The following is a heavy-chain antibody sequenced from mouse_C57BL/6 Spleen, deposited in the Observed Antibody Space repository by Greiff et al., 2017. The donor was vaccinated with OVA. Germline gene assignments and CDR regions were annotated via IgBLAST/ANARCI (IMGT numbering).Heavy chain of an antibody. CDR2: INPNNGGT. D-gene: IGHD1-1*01. Sequence: EVQLQQSGPELVKPGASVKIPCKASGYTFTDYNMDWVKQSHGKSLEWIGDINPNNGGTIYNQKFKGKATLTVDKSSSTAYMELRSLTSEDTAVYYCARRASYYYGSSYSWFAYWGQGTLVTVSA. CDR3: ARRASYYYGSSYSWFAY. CDR1: GYTFTDYN. J-gene: IGHJ3*01. V-gene: IGHV1-18*01.